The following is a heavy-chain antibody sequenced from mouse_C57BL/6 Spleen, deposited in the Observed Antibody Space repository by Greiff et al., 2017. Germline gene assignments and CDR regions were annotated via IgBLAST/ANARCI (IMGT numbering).Heavy chain of an antibody. V-gene: IGHV5-17*01. CDR1: GFTFSDYG. CDR3: ARIYYDYLYYFDY. D-gene: IGHD2-4*01. Sequence: VQLKESGGGLVKPGGSLKLSCAASGFTFSDYGMHWVRQAPEKGLEWVAYISSGSSTIYYADTVKGRFTISRDNAKNTLFLQMTSLRSEDTAMYYCARIYYDYLYYFDYWGQGTTLTVSS. J-gene: IGHJ2*01. CDR2: ISSGSSTI.